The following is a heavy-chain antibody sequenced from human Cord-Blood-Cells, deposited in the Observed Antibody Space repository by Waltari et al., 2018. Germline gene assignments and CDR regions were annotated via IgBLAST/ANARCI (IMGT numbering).Heavy chain of an antibody. CDR2: ILPIFGTA. CDR1: GGTFSSYA. Sequence: QVQLVQSGAEVKKPGSSVKVSCKDSGGTFSSYAIRWVRQAPGQGLEWRGGILPIFGTANYAQKFQGRVTITADESTSTAYMELSSLRSEDTAVYYCARVPDCGGDCYYFDYWGQGTLVTVSS. V-gene: IGHV1-69*01. D-gene: IGHD2-21*01. CDR3: ARVPDCGGDCYYFDY. J-gene: IGHJ4*02.